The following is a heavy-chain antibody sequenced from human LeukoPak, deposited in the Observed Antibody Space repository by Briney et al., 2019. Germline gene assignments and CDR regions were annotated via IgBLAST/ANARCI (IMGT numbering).Heavy chain of an antibody. V-gene: IGHV1-18*01. Sequence: ASVKVSCKASGYTFTSYGITWVRQAPGQGLEWMGWISAYNGNTNYAQKLQGRVTMTTDTSTSTAYMELRSLRSDDTAVYYCARDLYTPIPFDYWGQGTLVTVSS. CDR3: ARDLYTPIPFDY. D-gene: IGHD2-2*02. CDR2: ISAYNGNT. CDR1: GYTFTSYG. J-gene: IGHJ4*02.